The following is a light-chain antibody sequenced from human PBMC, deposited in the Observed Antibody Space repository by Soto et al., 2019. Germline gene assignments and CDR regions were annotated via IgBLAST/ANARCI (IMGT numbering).Light chain of an antibody. V-gene: IGKV1-27*01. CDR1: QGIRNY. CDR2: AAS. CDR3: QKYNSAPRT. J-gene: IGKJ4*01. Sequence: DIQMTQSPSSLSASVGDRVTITCRASQGIRNYLAWYQQKAGKDPKLLIYAASTLQSGVPSRFSGSGSGTDFTLTISSLQPEDVATYCCQKYNSAPRTFGGGTKVEIK.